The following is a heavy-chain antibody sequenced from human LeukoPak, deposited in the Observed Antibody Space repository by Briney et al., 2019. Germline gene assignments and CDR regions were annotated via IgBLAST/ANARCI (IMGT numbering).Heavy chain of an antibody. CDR1: GASISNYY. V-gene: IGHV4-59*01. J-gene: IGHJ3*02. CDR2: IYYSGST. D-gene: IGHD6-6*01. Sequence: SETLSLTCTVSGASISNYYWTWIRQPPGKGLEWIGYIYYSGSTSYRPSLTSRVTISVDTSKNQVSLRLRSVTAADTAVYYCARGLRNRSSGTRFDVFDIWGQGTMVTVSS. CDR3: ARGLRNRSSGTRFDVFDI.